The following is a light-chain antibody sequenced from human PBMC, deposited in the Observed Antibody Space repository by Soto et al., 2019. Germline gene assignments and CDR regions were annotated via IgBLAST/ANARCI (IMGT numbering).Light chain of an antibody. J-gene: IGKJ4*01. CDR2: DAS. Sequence: EIVLTQSPATLSLSPGESATLSCGASQTLSSSSLAWYQQKPGLAPRLLIYDASNRATGIPDRFSGSGSGPEFTLTISRLEPEDFAMYYCPQYGTSPLTSGGGTKVDIK. CDR1: QTLSSSS. V-gene: IGKV3D-20*01. CDR3: PQYGTSPLT.